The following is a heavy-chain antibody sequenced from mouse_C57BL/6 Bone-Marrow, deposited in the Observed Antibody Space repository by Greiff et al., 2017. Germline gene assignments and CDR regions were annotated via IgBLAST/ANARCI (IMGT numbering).Heavy chain of an antibody. CDR3: ARQGNFYGRAY. CDR1: GFTFSSYG. CDR2: ISSGGSYT. D-gene: IGHD2-1*01. J-gene: IGHJ3*01. V-gene: IGHV5-6*01. Sequence: EVQLVESGGDLVKPGGSLKLSCAASGFTFSSYGMSWVRQTPDKRLEWVATISSGGSYTYYPDSVKGRFPISRDNAKNTLYLQMSSLKSEDTAMYYCARQGNFYGRAYWGQGTLVTVSA.